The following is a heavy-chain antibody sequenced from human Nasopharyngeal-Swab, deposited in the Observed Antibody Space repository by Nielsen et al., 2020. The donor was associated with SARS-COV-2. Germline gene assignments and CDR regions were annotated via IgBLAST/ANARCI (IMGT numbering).Heavy chain of an antibody. CDR3: ARPSYGAYYYYGMDV. D-gene: IGHD4-17*01. J-gene: IGHJ6*02. V-gene: IGHV3-30-3*01. Sequence: LKISCAASGFTFSSYAMHWVRQAPGKGLEWAAVISYDGSNKYYADSVKGRFTISRDNSKNTLYLQMNSLRAEDTAVYYCARPSYGAYYYYGMDVWGQGTTVTVSS. CDR1: GFTFSSYA. CDR2: ISYDGSNK.